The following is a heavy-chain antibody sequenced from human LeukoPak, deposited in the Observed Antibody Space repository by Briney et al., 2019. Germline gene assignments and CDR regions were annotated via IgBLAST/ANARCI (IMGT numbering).Heavy chain of an antibody. CDR1: GFSFTRYA. CDR2: VSRSGGAT. CDR3: AKELRSISATTGFDY. J-gene: IGHJ4*02. Sequence: GGSLRLSCAASGFSFTRYAMSWVRQAQGKGLEWVPAVSRSGGATYYADSVKGRFTISRDNSKNTVYLQMNSLRAEDTAVYYCAKELRSISATTGFDYWGQGTLVTVSS. V-gene: IGHV3-23*01. D-gene: IGHD1-20*01.